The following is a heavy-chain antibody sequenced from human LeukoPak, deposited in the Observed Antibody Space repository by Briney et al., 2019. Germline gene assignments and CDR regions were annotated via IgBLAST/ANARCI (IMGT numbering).Heavy chain of an antibody. D-gene: IGHD1-14*01. J-gene: IGHJ4*02. Sequence: GGSLRLSCAASGFTVSSNYMSWVRQTPGKGLEWVSVIYSGGSTYYADSVKGRFTISRDNSKNTLYLQMNSLRAEDTAVYYCARDSRLSTGVSDYWGQGTLVTVSS. CDR2: IYSGGST. CDR1: GFTVSSNY. V-gene: IGHV3-66*02. CDR3: ARDSRLSTGVSDY.